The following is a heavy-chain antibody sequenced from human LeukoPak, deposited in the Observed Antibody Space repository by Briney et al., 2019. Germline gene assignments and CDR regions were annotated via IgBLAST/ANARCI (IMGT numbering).Heavy chain of an antibody. CDR1: GYTLTELS. D-gene: IGHD6-13*01. V-gene: IGHV1-24*01. CDR2: FDPEDGET. CDR3: ARDTGHSSSWYAYYFDY. J-gene: IGHJ4*02. Sequence: ASVKVSCKVSGYTLTELSMHWVRQAPGKGLEWMGGFDPEDGETIYAQKFQGRVTMTEDTSTDTAYMELSSLRSEDTAVYYCARDTGHSSSWYAYYFDYWGQGTLVTVSS.